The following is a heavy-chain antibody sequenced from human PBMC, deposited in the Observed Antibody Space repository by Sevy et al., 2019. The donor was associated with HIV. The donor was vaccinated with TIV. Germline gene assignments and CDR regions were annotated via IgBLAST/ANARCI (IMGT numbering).Heavy chain of an antibody. CDR2: IYYSGST. Sequence: SETLSLTCTVSGGSISSYYWSWIRQPPGKGLEWIGYIYYSGSTNYNPSLKSRVTISVDTSKNQFSLKLSSVTAADMAVYYCARGLGGYFQHWGQGTLVTVSS. D-gene: IGHD3-16*01. J-gene: IGHJ1*01. V-gene: IGHV4-59*13. CDR1: GGSISSYY. CDR3: ARGLGGYFQH.